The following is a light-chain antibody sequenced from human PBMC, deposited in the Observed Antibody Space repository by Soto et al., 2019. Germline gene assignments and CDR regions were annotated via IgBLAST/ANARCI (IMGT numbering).Light chain of an antibody. CDR1: SSDVGGYNY. CDR3: SSYTSSNTLI. CDR2: EVT. V-gene: IGLV2-14*01. J-gene: IGLJ2*01. Sequence: QCALTQPASVSGSPGQSITISCTGTSSDVGGYNYVSWFQQSPGKAPKVMIYEVTNRPSGVSNRFSGSKSGNTASLTISGLQAEDEADYYCSSYTSSNTLIFGGGTKLTVL.